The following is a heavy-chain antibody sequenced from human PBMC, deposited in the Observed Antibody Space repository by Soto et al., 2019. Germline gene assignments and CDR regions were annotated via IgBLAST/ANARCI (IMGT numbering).Heavy chain of an antibody. Sequence: ASVKVSCKASGYIFTSYYIHWVRQAPGQGLEWMGWIAAGNGKTDYSQKFQGRLTLDRDTSASTVYLDLTILRAEDTAVYFCARGVIILNSYSGLDVWGQGTTVTVSS. CDR2: IAAGNGKT. J-gene: IGHJ6*02. V-gene: IGHV1-3*01. D-gene: IGHD3-3*01. CDR3: ARGVIILNSYSGLDV. CDR1: GYIFTSYY.